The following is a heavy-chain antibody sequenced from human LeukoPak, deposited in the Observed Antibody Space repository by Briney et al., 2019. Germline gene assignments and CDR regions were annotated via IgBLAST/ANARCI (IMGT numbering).Heavy chain of an antibody. CDR1: GFTFSSYA. Sequence: GGSLRLSCAASGFTFSSYAMSWVRQAPGKGLEWVSAISGSGGSTYYADSVKGRFTISRDNSKNTLYLQMNSLRAEDTAVYYCAKTGEDYDFWSGVYYYMDVWGKGTTVTVSS. D-gene: IGHD3-3*01. CDR3: AKTGEDYDFWSGVYYYMDV. CDR2: ISGSGGST. V-gene: IGHV3-23*01. J-gene: IGHJ6*03.